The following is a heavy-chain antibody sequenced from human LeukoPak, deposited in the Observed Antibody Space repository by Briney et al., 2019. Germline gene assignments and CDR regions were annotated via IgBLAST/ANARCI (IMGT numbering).Heavy chain of an antibody. J-gene: IGHJ4*02. CDR1: GFTFSSYA. D-gene: IGHD3-22*01. CDR2: ISSSSSYI. V-gene: IGHV3-21*01. CDR3: AREAYYYDSSGYYYFDY. Sequence: TGGSLRLSCAASGFTFSSYAMNWVRQAPGKGLEWVSSISSSSSYIYYADSVKGRFTISRDNAKNSLYLQMNSLRAEDTAVYYCAREAYYYDSSGYYYFDYWGQGTLVTVSS.